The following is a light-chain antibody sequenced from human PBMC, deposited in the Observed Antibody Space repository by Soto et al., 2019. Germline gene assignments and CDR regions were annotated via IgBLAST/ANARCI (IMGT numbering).Light chain of an antibody. Sequence: QSALTQPASVSGSPGQSITISCTGTSSDIGGYKYVSWYQQHPGKAPKLIIYEVTNRPSGVSDRFSGSKSGNTASLTISGLRSDDEADYYCAAWDDNLNAYVFGSGTKVTVL. V-gene: IGLV2-14*01. CDR1: SSDIGGYKY. CDR3: AAWDDNLNAYV. CDR2: EVT. J-gene: IGLJ1*01.